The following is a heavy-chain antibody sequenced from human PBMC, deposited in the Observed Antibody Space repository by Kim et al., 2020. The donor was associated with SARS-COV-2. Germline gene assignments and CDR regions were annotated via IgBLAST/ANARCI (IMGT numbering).Heavy chain of an antibody. CDR2: IYYSGST. CDR1: GGSISSSCYY. D-gene: IGHD6-19*01. V-gene: IGHV4-39*01. CDR3: ARVSRGWYPGGFDY. J-gene: IGHJ4*02. Sequence: SETLSLTCTVSGGSISSSCYYWGWIRQPPGKGLEWIGSIYYSGSTYYNPSLKSRVTISVDTSKNQFSLKLSSVTAADTAVYYCARVSRGWYPGGFDYWGQGTLVTVSS.